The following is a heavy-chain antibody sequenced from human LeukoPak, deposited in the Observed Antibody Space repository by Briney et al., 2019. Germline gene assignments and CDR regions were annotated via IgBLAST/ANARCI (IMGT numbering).Heavy chain of an antibody. D-gene: IGHD2-2*01. CDR2: IKQDGSEK. J-gene: IGHJ4*02. CDR1: GFTFSSYW. CDR3: ARDHCSSTSCHNDH. Sequence: GGSLRLSCAASGFTFSSYWMSWVRQAPGKGLEWVANIKQDGSEKYYVDSVKGRFTISRDNAKNSLYLQMNSLRAEDTAVYYCARDHCSSTSCHNDHWGQGTLVTVSS. V-gene: IGHV3-7*01.